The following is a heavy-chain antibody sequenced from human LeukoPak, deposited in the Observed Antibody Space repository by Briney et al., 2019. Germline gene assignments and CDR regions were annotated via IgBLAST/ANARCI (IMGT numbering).Heavy chain of an antibody. V-gene: IGHV4-59*01. D-gene: IGHD2-2*02. J-gene: IGHJ6*02. CDR1: GGSISAYY. Sequence: SETLSLTCTVSGGSISAYYWNWIRQSPGKGLEWIGYIYHTGSTKHNPSLKSRVTISVDTSKNQFSLKLTSVTAADTAVYYCARHTQPAPARYGMDVWGQGTTVTVSS. CDR3: ARHTQPAPARYGMDV. CDR2: IYHTGST.